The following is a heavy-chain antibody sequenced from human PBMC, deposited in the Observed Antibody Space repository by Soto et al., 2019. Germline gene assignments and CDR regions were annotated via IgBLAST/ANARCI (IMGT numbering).Heavy chain of an antibody. CDR1: GFTFSSYA. J-gene: IGHJ3*02. CDR3: AKDSARGYYDSSGYYQPNDAFDI. D-gene: IGHD3-22*01. CDR2: ISGSGGST. Sequence: QPGGSLRLSCAASGFTFSSYAMSWVRQAPGKGLEWVSAISGSGGSTYYADSVKGRFTISRDNSKNTLYLQMNSLRAEDTAVYYCAKDSARGYYDSSGYYQPNDAFDIWGQGTMVTVSS. V-gene: IGHV3-23*01.